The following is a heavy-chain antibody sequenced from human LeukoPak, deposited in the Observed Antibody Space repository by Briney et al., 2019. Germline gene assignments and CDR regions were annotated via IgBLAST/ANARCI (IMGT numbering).Heavy chain of an antibody. CDR3: ASDPFPIDY. J-gene: IGHJ4*02. CDR1: GGTFSNYA. D-gene: IGHD2-21*01. V-gene: IGHV1-2*02. Sequence: EASVKVSCKASGGTFSNYAISWVRQAPGQGLEWMGWINPNSGGTNYAQKFQGRVTMTRDTSISTAYMELSRLRSDDTAVYYCASDPFPIDYWGQGTLVTVSS. CDR2: INPNSGGT.